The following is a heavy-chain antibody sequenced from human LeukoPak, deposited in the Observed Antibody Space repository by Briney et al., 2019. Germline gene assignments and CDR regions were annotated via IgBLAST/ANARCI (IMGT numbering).Heavy chain of an antibody. D-gene: IGHD3-9*01. Sequence: GGSLRLSCAASGFTFSSYAMSWVRQAPGKGLEWVSAISGSGGSTYYADSVKGRFTISRDNSKNTLYLQMNSLRAEDTAVYYCAKGPYYNILTGYRKGGAFDVWGRGTMVTVSS. CDR1: GFTFSSYA. CDR3: AKGPYYNILTGYRKGGAFDV. V-gene: IGHV3-23*01. J-gene: IGHJ3*01. CDR2: ISGSGGST.